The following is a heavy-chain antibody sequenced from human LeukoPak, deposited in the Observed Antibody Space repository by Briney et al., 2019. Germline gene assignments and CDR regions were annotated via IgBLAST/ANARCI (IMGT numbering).Heavy chain of an antibody. V-gene: IGHV4-34*01. J-gene: IGHJ4*02. CDR3: ARVVSGITIFGVVIAHFDY. Sequence: SETLSLTCAVYGGSFSGYYWSWIRQPPGKGLEWIGEINHSGSTNYNPSLKSRVTISVDTSKNQFSLKLSPVTAADTAVYYCARVVSGITIFGVVIAHFDYWGQGTLVTVSS. CDR2: INHSGST. CDR1: GGSFSGYY. D-gene: IGHD3-3*01.